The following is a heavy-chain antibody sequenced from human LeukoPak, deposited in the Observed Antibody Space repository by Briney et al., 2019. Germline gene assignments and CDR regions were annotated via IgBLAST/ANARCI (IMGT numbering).Heavy chain of an antibody. Sequence: PSETLCLTCAVYGGSFSGYYWSWIRQPPGKGLEWIGEINHSGSTNYNPSLKSRVTISVDTSKNQFSLKLSSVTAADTAVYYCARGPIHAIYDFWSGYYTFGDYFDYWGQGTLVTVSS. J-gene: IGHJ4*02. V-gene: IGHV4-34*01. D-gene: IGHD3-3*01. CDR2: INHSGST. CDR3: ARGPIHAIYDFWSGYYTFGDYFDY. CDR1: GGSFSGYY.